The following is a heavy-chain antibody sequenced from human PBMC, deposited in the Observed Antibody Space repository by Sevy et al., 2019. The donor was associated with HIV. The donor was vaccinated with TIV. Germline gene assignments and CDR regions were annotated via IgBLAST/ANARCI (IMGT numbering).Heavy chain of an antibody. CDR1: GFTFSSYA. CDR2: ISGSGGST. D-gene: IGHD6-19*01. J-gene: IGHJ4*02. V-gene: IGHV3-23*01. Sequence: GGCLRLSWAASGFTFSSYAMSWVRQAPGKGLEWVSAISGSGGSTYYADSVKGRFTISIDNSKNTLYLQMNSLRAEDTAVYYCAKCGERIRWECSSGNFDYWGQGTLVTVSS. CDR3: AKCGERIRWECSSGNFDY.